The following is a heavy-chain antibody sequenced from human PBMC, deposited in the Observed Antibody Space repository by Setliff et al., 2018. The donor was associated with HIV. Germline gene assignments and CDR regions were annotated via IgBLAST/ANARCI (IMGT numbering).Heavy chain of an antibody. Sequence: ASVKVSCKASGYTFSAYYIHWVRQAPGQGLEWMGWMNPNSGGANSARMFQGKINMTRDSSSNTAYLELSNLTYDDSAIYYCARKRRDYYGSGSYFGFYFYYHMDVWGQGTTVTVSS. V-gene: IGHV1-2*02. J-gene: IGHJ6*03. CDR2: MNPNSGGA. CDR3: ARKRRDYYGSGSYFGFYFYYHMDV. CDR1: GYTFSAYY. D-gene: IGHD3-10*01.